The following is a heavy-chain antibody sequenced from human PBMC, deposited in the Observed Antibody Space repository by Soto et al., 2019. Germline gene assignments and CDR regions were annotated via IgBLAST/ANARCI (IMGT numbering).Heavy chain of an antibody. CDR3: AKDHSGDYYNYYGLDV. J-gene: IGHJ6*02. D-gene: IGHD4-17*01. CDR2: ISYDGNNE. Sequence: QVQLVESGGGVVQPGRSLRVSCAASGFTFRSFAMHWVRQAPGKGLEWVAVISYDGNNEYYADSVKGRFTISRDNSKNTLQLQMNSLRAEDTAVYYCAKDHSGDYYNYYGLDVWGQGTTVTVSS. V-gene: IGHV3-30*18. CDR1: GFTFRSFA.